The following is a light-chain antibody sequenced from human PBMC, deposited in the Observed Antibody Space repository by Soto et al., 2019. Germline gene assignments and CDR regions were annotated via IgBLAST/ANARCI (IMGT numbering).Light chain of an antibody. Sequence: EIVLTQSPATLSVSPGETATLSCRASQSVSANLAWYQLKPGQAPRLLIYGATTSAAGFPGKLSGSGSGTEFTLTITGLQSEDSAVYYCQQYDNWPTFGPGTKVDIK. V-gene: IGKV3-15*01. CDR1: QSVSAN. CDR3: QQYDNWPT. CDR2: GAT. J-gene: IGKJ3*01.